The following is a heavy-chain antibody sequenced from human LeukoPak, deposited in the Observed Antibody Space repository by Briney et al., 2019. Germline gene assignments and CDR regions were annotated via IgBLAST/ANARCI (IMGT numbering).Heavy chain of an antibody. D-gene: IGHD6-6*01. J-gene: IGHJ3*02. CDR2: IYSGGST. CDR3: ARDIGLDYSSSSFASDI. CDR1: GGSFTTHY. Sequence: SEALSLTCTVSGGSFTTHYWNWFRQPAGKGLEWIGRIYSGGSTNYKSSLKSRVIMSIDTSKRQLSLKLSSVTAADTAIYYCARDIGLDYSSSSFASDIWGPGTLVIVSS. V-gene: IGHV4-4*07.